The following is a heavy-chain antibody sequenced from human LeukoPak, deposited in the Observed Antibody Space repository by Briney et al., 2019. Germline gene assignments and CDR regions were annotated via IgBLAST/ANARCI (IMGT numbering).Heavy chain of an antibody. Sequence: ASVKVSCKASGYTFTSYGISWVRQAPGQGLEWMGWISAYNGNTNYAQKLQGRVTMTTDTSTSTADMELRSLRSDDTAVYYCARSWIQLWFSNWFDPWGQGTLVTVSS. CDR1: GYTFTSYG. CDR2: ISAYNGNT. CDR3: ARSWIQLWFSNWFDP. J-gene: IGHJ5*02. V-gene: IGHV1-18*01. D-gene: IGHD5-18*01.